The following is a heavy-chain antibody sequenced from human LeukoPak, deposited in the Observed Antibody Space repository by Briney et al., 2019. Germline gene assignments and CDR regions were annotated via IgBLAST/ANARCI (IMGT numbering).Heavy chain of an antibody. CDR3: ARGSAEGIVPSPQVDL. D-gene: IGHD1-26*01. Sequence: SETLSLTCTASGGSISSYYWSWIRQPPGKGLEWIGYIYYSGSTNYIPSLKSQVTISVDTSKNHFSLKLSSVTAADTAVYYCARGSAEGIVPSPQVDLWGQGTLVTVSS. CDR2: IYYSGST. CDR1: GGSISSYY. J-gene: IGHJ4*02. V-gene: IGHV4-59*01.